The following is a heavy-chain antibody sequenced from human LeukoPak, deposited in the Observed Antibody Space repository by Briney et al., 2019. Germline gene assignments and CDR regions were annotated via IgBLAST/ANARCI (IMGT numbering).Heavy chain of an antibody. V-gene: IGHV3-21*01. J-gene: IGHJ5*01. CDR1: GFTFSNYN. CDR3: ARDETNGFDS. Sequence: GGSLRLSCGASGFTFSNYNMNWVRQAPGEGLEWVSSINSRSTYIFYADSVMGRFTISRDNAKNSLFLQMNSLRAENTAVYYCARDETNGFDSWGQGTLVTVSS. D-gene: IGHD1-14*01. CDR2: INSRSTYI.